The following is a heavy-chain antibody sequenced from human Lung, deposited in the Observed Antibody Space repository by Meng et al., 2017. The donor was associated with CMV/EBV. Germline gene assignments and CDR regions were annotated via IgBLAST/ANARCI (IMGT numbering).Heavy chain of an antibody. J-gene: IGHJ6*02. D-gene: IGHD2-2*01. Sequence: GGSLRLSCAASGFTFSSYSINWVRKAPGKGLEWVSSISSRSSYIYYADSVKGRFTISRDNAKNSLYLQMNSLRAEDTAVYYCAREFCSSSSCYPPDVWGQGTTVTVSS. CDR2: ISSRSSYI. CDR1: GFTFSSYS. V-gene: IGHV3-21*01. CDR3: AREFCSSSSCYPPDV.